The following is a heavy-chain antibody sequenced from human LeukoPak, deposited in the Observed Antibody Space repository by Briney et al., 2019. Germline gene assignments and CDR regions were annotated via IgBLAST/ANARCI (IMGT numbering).Heavy chain of an antibody. CDR3: ARRPPIQLWPRYDP. V-gene: IGHV4-34*01. CDR1: GGSFSGYY. D-gene: IGHD5-18*01. Sequence: ATETLSLTCAVYGGSFSGYYWSWIRQPPGEGLEWIGEINHSGSTNYNPSVKSRVTISVDTSKNQFYLKLSSVTAADTAVYYCARRPPIQLWPRYDPWGQGTLVTVSS. J-gene: IGHJ5*02. CDR2: INHSGST.